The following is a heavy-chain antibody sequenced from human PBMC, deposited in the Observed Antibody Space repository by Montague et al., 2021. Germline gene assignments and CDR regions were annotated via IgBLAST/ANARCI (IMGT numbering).Heavy chain of an antibody. CDR1: SGSIFHAH. CDR2: MFYGGAT. CDR3: AKQDYFVSGTSYKGFDP. J-gene: IGHJ5*02. D-gene: IGHD3-10*01. Sequence: SETLSLTCTVSSGSIFHAHWSWVRQPPGKGLEWLGSMFYGGATSNNPSLKSRVTMSIDTSTNQFSLKLIFVTAADTAVYYCAKQDYFVSGTSYKGFDPWGQGSLVTAPS. V-gene: IGHV4-59*08.